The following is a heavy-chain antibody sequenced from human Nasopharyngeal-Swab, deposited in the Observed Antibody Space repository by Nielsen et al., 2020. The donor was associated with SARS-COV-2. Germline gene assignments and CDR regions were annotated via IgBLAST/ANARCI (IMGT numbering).Heavy chain of an antibody. D-gene: IGHD3-10*01. V-gene: IGHV3-23*01. Sequence: GGSLRLSCVASGVIFSKYWMHWVRQAPGKGLEWVSAISGSGGSTYYADSVKGRFTISRDNSKNTLYLQMNSLRAEDTAVYYCAKDPMTLWFGDRYFDYWGQGTLVTVSS. CDR3: AKDPMTLWFGDRYFDY. CDR2: ISGSGGST. CDR1: GVIFSKYW. J-gene: IGHJ4*02.